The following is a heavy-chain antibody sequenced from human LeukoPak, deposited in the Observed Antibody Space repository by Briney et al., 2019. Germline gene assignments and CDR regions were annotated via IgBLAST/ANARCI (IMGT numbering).Heavy chain of an antibody. CDR3: ARAMVPLFEN. V-gene: IGHV3-74*01. CDR1: GFTFSSYW. J-gene: IGHJ4*02. CDR2: IKSDGSST. Sequence: GGSLRLSCAPSGFTFSSYWMHWVRQAPGKGLVWVSRIKSDGSSTIYADSVKGRFTISRDNAKNTLYLQMNSLRDEDTAVYYCARAMVPLFENWGQGTLVTVSS. D-gene: IGHD4/OR15-4a*01.